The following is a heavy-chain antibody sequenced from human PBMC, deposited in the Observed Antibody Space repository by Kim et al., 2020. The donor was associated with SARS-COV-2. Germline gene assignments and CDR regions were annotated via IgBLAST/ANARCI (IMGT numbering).Heavy chain of an antibody. CDR1: GFTFSSYA. CDR3: AKDSPIETYYDILTGLGPFDP. Sequence: GGSLRLSCAASGFTFSSYAMSWVRQAPGKGLEWVSVIYSGGSSTYYADSVKGRFTISRDNSKNTLYLQMNSLRAEDTAVYYCAKDSPIETYYDILTGLGPFDPWGQGTLVTVSS. CDR2: IYSGGSST. V-gene: IGHV3-23*03. D-gene: IGHD3-9*01. J-gene: IGHJ5*02.